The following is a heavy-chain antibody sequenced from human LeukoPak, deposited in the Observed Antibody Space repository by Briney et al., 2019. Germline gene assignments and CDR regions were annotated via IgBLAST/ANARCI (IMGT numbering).Heavy chain of an antibody. V-gene: IGHV3-66*01. D-gene: IGHD3-10*01. CDR3: ARAFQYGSGSYPYSL. Sequence: PGGSLRLSCAASGFTVSNNDMTWVRQAPGKGLEWGSVVYSGGRTDYADSVKGRFTISRDNFKNTLYLQMNSLRAEDTAVYYCARAFQYGSGSYPYSLWGQGTLVTVSS. CDR2: VYSGGRT. J-gene: IGHJ4*02. CDR1: GFTVSNND.